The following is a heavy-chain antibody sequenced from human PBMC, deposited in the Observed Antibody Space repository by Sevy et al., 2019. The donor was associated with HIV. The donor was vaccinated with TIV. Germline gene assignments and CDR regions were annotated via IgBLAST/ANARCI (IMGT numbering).Heavy chain of an antibody. J-gene: IGHJ6*02. CDR1: GGSISSYY. V-gene: IGHV4-59*01. Sequence: SETLSLTCIVSGGSISSYYWSWIRQPPRKGLEWIGYIYNSGSTNYNPSLKSRVSISVDTSKNQFSLKLRSVTAADTAAYYCARGSTFSRSYYYYHGMDVWGQGTTVTVSS. CDR2: IYNSGST. CDR3: ARGSTFSRSYYYYHGMDV. D-gene: IGHD2-2*01.